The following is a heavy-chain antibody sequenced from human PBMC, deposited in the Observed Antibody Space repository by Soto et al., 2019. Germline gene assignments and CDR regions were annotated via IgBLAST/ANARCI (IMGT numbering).Heavy chain of an antibody. CDR3: AKFMLLWFGEKVYGMDV. D-gene: IGHD3-10*01. CDR1: GFTFSSYA. CDR2: ISGSGGST. J-gene: IGHJ6*02. V-gene: IGHV3-23*01. Sequence: EVQLLESGGGLVQPGGSLRLSCAASGFTFSSYAMSWVRQAPGKGLEWVSAISGSGGSTYYADSVKGRFTISRDNSKNTLYLQMNSLRAEDTAVYDCAKFMLLWFGEKVYGMDVWGQGTTVTVSS.